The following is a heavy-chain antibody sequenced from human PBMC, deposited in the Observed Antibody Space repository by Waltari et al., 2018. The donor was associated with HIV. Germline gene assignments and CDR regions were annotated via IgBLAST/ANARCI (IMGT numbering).Heavy chain of an antibody. D-gene: IGHD1-26*01. CDR2: ISWNSGSI. J-gene: IGHJ4*02. CDR1: GFTFDDYA. V-gene: IGHV3-9*01. Sequence: EVQLVESGGGLVQPGRSLRLSCAASGFTFDDYAMHWVRQAPGKVLEWVSGISWNSGSIGYADSVKGRFTISRDNAKNSLYLQMNSLRAEDTALYYCAKDITPFINGSYEGGLDYWGQGTLVTVSS. CDR3: AKDITPFINGSYEGGLDY.